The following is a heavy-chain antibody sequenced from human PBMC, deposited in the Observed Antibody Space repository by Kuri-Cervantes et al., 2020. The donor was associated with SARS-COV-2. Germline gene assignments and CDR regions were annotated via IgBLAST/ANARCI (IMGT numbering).Heavy chain of an antibody. Sequence: GESLKISCAASGFNFSRTDMHWVRQAPGKGLEWVAVISHDGKNKKCIASGKGRFTISRDNSQNTLYLQMNSLRSEDTAVYYCVTDRLGVHDSWGQGTLVTVSS. CDR1: GFNFSRTD. V-gene: IGHV3-30*03. CDR3: VTDRLGVHDS. J-gene: IGHJ4*02. D-gene: IGHD2-8*01. CDR2: ISHDGKNK.